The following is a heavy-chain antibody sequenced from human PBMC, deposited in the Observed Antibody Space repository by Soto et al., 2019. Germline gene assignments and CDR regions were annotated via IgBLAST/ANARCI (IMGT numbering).Heavy chain of an antibody. CDR2: IFSNDEK. Sequence: QVTLKESGPVLVKPTETLTLTCTVSGFSLSTARMGVSWIRQPPGKALEWLAHIFSNDEKSYSTSLKSRLTIAKDTTKSQVVLTMTNMDPVDTAADYCARIKGKYYYDSNAFDIWGQGTMVTVSS. V-gene: IGHV2-26*01. D-gene: IGHD3-22*01. J-gene: IGHJ3*02. CDR3: ARIKGKYYYDSNAFDI. CDR1: GFSLSTARMG.